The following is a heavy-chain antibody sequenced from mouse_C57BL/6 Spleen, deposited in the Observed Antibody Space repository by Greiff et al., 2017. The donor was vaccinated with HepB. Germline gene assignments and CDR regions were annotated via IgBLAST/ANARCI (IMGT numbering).Heavy chain of an antibody. V-gene: IGHV1-82*01. Sequence: QVQLQQSGPELVKPGASVKISCKASGYAFSSSWMNWVKQRPGKGLEWIGRIYPGDGDTNYNGKFKGKATLTADKSSSTAYMQLSSLTSEDSAVYFCAHYYGSSYYFDYWGKGTTLTVSS. J-gene: IGHJ2*01. D-gene: IGHD1-1*01. CDR2: IYPGDGDT. CDR1: GYAFSSSW. CDR3: AHYYGSSYYFDY.